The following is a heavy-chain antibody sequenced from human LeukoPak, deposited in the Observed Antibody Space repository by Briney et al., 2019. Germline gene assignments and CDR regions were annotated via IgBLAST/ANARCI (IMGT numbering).Heavy chain of an antibody. CDR1: GFTFSSYG. V-gene: IGHV3-30*18. CDR2: ISYDGSNK. CDR3: AKDSGDGSGFGL. Sequence: GGSLRLSCAASGFTFSSYGMHWVRQAPGKGLEWVAVISYDGSNKYYADSVKGRFTISRDNSKNTLYLQMNSLRAEDTAVYYCAKDSGDGSGFGLWGQGTLVTVSS. J-gene: IGHJ4*02. D-gene: IGHD3-10*01.